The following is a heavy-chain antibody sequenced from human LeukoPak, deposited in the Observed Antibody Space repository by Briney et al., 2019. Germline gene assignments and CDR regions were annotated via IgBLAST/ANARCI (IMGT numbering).Heavy chain of an antibody. V-gene: IGHV3-48*01. CDR2: ISGSGSTI. D-gene: IGHD3-22*01. J-gene: IGHJ4*02. CDR3: ARVTGYMIEDYFDY. CDR1: GFTFSNSS. Sequence: GGSLRLSCAASGFTFSNSSMNWIRQAPGKGLEWVSYISGSGSTIYYADSVKGRFSISRDNAKNSLYLQMSSLRAEDTAVYNCARVTGYMIEDYFDYWGQGTLVTVSS.